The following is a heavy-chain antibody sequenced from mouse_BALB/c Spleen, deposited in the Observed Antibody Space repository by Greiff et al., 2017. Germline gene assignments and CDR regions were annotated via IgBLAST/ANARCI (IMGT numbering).Heavy chain of an antibody. Sequence: VQLQQPGAELVRPGASVKLSCKASGYTFTSYWINWVKQRPGQGLEWIGNIYPSDSYTNYNQKFKDKATLTVDKSSSTAYMQLSSPTSEDSAVYYCTREYGNSWFAYWGQGTLVTVSA. CDR3: TREYGNSWFAY. CDR1: GYTFTSYW. D-gene: IGHD2-10*02. CDR2: IYPSDSYT. J-gene: IGHJ3*01. V-gene: IGHV1-69*02.